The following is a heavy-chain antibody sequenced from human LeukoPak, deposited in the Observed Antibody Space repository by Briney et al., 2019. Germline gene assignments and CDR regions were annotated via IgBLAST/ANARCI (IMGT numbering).Heavy chain of an antibody. CDR3: TPYPPGYCSNPLCYGYFQH. V-gene: IGHV3-15*07. CDR2: IKSETDGGTS. Sequence: PGRSLRLSCAASGFTFSNAWMNWVRQAPGKGLEWVGRIKSETDGGTSDYPAPVKGRFTISRDDSRDTLYLQMNSLKTEDTAVYYCTPYPPGYCSNPLCYGYFQHWGQGTLVTVSS. CDR1: GFTFSNAW. D-gene: IGHD2-2*01. J-gene: IGHJ1*01.